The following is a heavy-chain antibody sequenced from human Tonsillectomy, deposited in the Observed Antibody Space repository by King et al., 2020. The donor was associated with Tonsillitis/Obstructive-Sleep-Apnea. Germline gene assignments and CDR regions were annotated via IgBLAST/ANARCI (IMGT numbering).Heavy chain of an antibody. J-gene: IGHJ6*03. D-gene: IGHD3-3*01. CDR2: ISWSSGSI. CDR1: GFTFDDYA. Sequence: VQLVESGGGLVQPGRSLRLSCAASGFTFDDYAVHWVRQAPGKGLEWVSGISWSSGSIGYADSVKGRFTISRDNAKNSLYLQMNSLRAEDTALYYCAKDILGMIFGVVTPAMDVWGKGTTVTVSS. CDR3: AKDILGMIFGVVTPAMDV. V-gene: IGHV3-9*01.